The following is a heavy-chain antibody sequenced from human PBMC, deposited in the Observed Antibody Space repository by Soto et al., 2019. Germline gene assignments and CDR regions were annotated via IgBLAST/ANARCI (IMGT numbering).Heavy chain of an antibody. CDR3: AKAMVRGVMVGAFDI. Sequence: GGSLRLSCAASGFTFSSHGMHWVRQAPGKGLEWVAVISYDGSNKYYADSVKGRFTISRDDSKNTLYLQMNSLRAEDTAVYYCAKAMVRGVMVGAFDIWGQGTMVTVSS. CDR2: ISYDGSNK. D-gene: IGHD3-10*01. J-gene: IGHJ3*02. V-gene: IGHV3-30*18. CDR1: GFTFSSHG.